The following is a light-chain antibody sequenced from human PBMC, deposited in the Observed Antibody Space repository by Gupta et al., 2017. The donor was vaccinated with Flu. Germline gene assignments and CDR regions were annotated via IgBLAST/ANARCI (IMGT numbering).Light chain of an antibody. V-gene: IGLV2-23*03. CDR3: CSYAGSSTFYV. J-gene: IGLJ1*01. CDR1: SSDVGSDNL. CDR2: EGS. Sequence: QSALTQPAPVSGSPGQSITISCTGASSDVGSDNLVSWYQQHPGKAPKLMIYEGSKRPSGVSNRFSGSKSGNTASLTISGLQAEDEADYYCCSYAGSSTFYVFGTGTKVTVL.